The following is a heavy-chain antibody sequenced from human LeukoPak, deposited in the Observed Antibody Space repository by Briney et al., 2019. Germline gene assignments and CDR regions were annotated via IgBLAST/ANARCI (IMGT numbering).Heavy chain of an antibody. Sequence: SETLSLTCTVSGGSISSYYWSWIRQPPGKGLEWIGYIYYSGSTNYNPYLKSRVTISVDTSKNQFSLKLSSVTAADTAVYYCARHSLSHSSLDYWGQGTLVTVSS. V-gene: IGHV4-59*08. D-gene: IGHD6-19*01. CDR3: ARHSLSHSSLDY. J-gene: IGHJ4*02. CDR2: IYYSGST. CDR1: GGSISSYY.